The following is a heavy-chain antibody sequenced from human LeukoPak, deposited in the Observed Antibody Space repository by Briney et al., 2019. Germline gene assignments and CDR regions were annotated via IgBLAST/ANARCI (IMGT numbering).Heavy chain of an antibody. D-gene: IGHD1-26*01. CDR2: IIPIFGTA. Sequence: SVKVSCKASGGTFSSYAISWVRQAPGQGLEWMGGIIPIFGTANYAQKFQGRVTITADESTSTAYMELSSLRSEDTAVYYCARGEDWGLHLDYWGQGTLVTVSS. CDR1: GGTFSSYA. CDR3: ARGEDWGLHLDY. J-gene: IGHJ4*02. V-gene: IGHV1-69*13.